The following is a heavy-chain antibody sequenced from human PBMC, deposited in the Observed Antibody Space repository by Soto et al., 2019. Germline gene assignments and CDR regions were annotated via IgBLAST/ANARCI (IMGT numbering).Heavy chain of an antibody. CDR1: GGSITGHY. D-gene: IGHD6-19*01. V-gene: IGHV4-59*08. Sequence: SETLSLTCTVSGGSITGHYWSWFRQPPGKGLEWIGYVHYTGGTNYNPSLKSRVTISVDTSRNQFSLKLRSVTAADTAVYYCARNNGWYVHDYWGQGTLVTVSS. J-gene: IGHJ4*02. CDR3: ARNNGWYVHDY. CDR2: VHYTGGT.